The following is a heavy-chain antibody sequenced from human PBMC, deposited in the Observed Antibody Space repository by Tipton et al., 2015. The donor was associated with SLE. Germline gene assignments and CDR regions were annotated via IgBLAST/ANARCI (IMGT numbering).Heavy chain of an antibody. Sequence: TLSLTCAVYGRSFIGSYWTWIRQPPGKGLEWIGDIDHSGVTHYNPSLKSRVTISRDTSGNHFSLNLNSVTAADTAVYYFARDPYDSWSDYQATFDYWGQGTLVTVSP. J-gene: IGHJ4*02. CDR1: GRSFIGSY. V-gene: IGHV4-34*01. D-gene: IGHD3-3*01. CDR2: IDHSGVT. CDR3: ARDPYDSWSDYQATFDY.